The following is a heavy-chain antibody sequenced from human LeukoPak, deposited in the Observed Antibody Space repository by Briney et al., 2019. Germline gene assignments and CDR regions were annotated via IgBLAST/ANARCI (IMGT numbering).Heavy chain of an antibody. D-gene: IGHD3-22*01. CDR2: INPNSGGT. J-gene: IGHJ4*02. Sequence: ASVKVSCKASGYTFTGYYMHWVRQAPGQGLEWMGWINPNSGGTNYAQKFQGRVTMTRDTSISTAYMELSRLRSDDTAVYYCARDTHYYDSSGYYHTPFDYWGQGTLVTVSS. V-gene: IGHV1-2*02. CDR3: ARDTHYYDSSGYYHTPFDY. CDR1: GYTFTGYY.